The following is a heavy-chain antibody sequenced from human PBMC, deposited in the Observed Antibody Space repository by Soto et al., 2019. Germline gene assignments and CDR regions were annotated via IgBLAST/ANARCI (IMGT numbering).Heavy chain of an antibody. V-gene: IGHV4-30-2*01. J-gene: IGHJ4*02. CDR3: ARRDDYGDYVDY. Sequence: SETLSLTCAVSGGSISSGGYSWSWIRQPPGKGLEWIGYMYYSGSTYYNPSLKSRVTISVDTSKNQFSLKLSSVTAADTAVYYCARRDDYGDYVDYWGQGTQVTVSS. D-gene: IGHD4-17*01. CDR2: MYYSGST. CDR1: GGSISSGGYS.